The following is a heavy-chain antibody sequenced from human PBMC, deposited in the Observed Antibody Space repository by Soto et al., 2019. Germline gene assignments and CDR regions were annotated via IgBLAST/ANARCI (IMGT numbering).Heavy chain of an antibody. J-gene: IGHJ4*02. CDR3: ASRLYSTNLYYFDY. CDR2: GISAST. CDR1: GFTFSNYA. D-gene: IGHD2-2*01. Sequence: EVQLLESGGGLVQPGGSLRLSCAASGFTFSNYAMTWVRQAPGKGLEWVSGISASTYYADSVKGRFTISRDNSRNTLYLQMNRLRAEDTAVYYCASRLYSTNLYYFDYWGQGTLGTVSS. V-gene: IGHV3-23*01.